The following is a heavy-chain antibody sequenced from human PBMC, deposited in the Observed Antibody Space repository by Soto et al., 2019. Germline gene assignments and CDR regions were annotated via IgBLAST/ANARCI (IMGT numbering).Heavy chain of an antibody. V-gene: IGHV4-34*01. CDR1: GGSFSGYY. J-gene: IGHJ4*02. D-gene: IGHD3-22*01. Sequence: SETLSLTCAVYGGSFSGYYWSWIRQPPWKGLEWIGEINHSGSTNYNPSLKSRVTISVDTSKNQFSLKLSSVTAADTAVYYCARGDLYYYDSSGYYPLFDYWGQGTLVTVSS. CDR3: ARGDLYYYDSSGYYPLFDY. CDR2: INHSGST.